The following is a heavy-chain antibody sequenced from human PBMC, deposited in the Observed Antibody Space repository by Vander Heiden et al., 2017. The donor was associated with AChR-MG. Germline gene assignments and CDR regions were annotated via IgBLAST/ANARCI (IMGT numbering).Heavy chain of an antibody. D-gene: IGHD3-10*01. V-gene: IGHV4-39*02. J-gene: IGHJ6*02. CDR3: ARDSDYYGSGSYYNDPYYYYGMDV. Sequence: QLQLQESGPGLVKPSETLSLTCTVSGGSISSSSYYWGWIRQPPGKGLEWIGSIYYSGSTYYNPSLKSRVTISVDTSKNQFSLKLSSVTAADTAVYYCARDSDYYGSGSYYNDPYYYYGMDVWGQGTTVTVSS. CDR1: GGSISSSSYY. CDR2: IYYSGST.